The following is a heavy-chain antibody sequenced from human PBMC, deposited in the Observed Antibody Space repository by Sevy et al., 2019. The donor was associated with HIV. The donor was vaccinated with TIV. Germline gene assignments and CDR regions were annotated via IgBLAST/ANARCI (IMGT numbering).Heavy chain of an antibody. V-gene: IGHV1-2*02. J-gene: IGHJ4*02. D-gene: IGHD3-10*01. CDR3: ARGFRYRSYWSAVDF. CDR1: KYSFSDHY. CDR2: INPDNGGT. Sequence: ASVKVSCKASKYSFSDHYIHWVRQAPGQGLAWMGWINPDNGGTNYAQKFQGRVTMTRDTSISTTYMEMSSLGSDDTAVYYCARGFRYRSYWSAVDFWGQGTLVTVSS.